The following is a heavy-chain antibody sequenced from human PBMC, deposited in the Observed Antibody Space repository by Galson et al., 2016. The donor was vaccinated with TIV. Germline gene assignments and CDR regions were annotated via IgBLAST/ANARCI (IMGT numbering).Heavy chain of an antibody. CDR2: IYPGDSYT. CDR3: ASSRPELRYFDWQRPQYFDY. V-gene: IGHV5-51*01. Sequence: QSGAEVKKPGESLKISCKASGYSFTSFWIGWVRQMPGKGLEWMGVIYPGDSYTTYSPSFQGQVTISADKSSNTAYLQWSSLMASDTAMYFCASSRPELRYFDWQRPQYFDYWGQGPLVTVSS. CDR1: GYSFTSFW. J-gene: IGHJ4*02. D-gene: IGHD3-9*01.